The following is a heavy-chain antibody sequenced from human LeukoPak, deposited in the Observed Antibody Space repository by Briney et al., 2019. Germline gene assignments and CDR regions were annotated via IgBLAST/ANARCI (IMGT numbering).Heavy chain of an antibody. Sequence: GGSLRLSCAASGFTVSSNYMSWVRQAPGKGLEWVSVIYSGGSTYYADSVKGRFTISRDNSKNTLYLQMNSLRAGDTAVYYCARTRRRGYYFDYWGQGTLVTVSS. CDR2: IYSGGST. CDR3: ARTRRRGYYFDY. V-gene: IGHV3-66*01. D-gene: IGHD3-16*01. J-gene: IGHJ4*02. CDR1: GFTVSSNY.